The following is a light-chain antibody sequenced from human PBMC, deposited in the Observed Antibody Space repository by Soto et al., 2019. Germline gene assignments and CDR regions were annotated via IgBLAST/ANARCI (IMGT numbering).Light chain of an antibody. V-gene: IGLV1-51*01. Sequence: QSVLPQPPSVSAAPGQKVTISCSGSSSNIGNNYVFWYQQIPGTAPKLLSSDNDKPHSGIPDRFSCAKSGTSATLGITGLPAWYDDDYYSATLALSLSVGVFVGGTKVTVL. J-gene: IGLJ2*01. CDR3: ATLALSLSVGV. CDR2: DND. CDR1: SSNIGNNY.